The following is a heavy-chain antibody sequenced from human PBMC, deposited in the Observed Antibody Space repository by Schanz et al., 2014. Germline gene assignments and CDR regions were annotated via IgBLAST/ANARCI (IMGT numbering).Heavy chain of an antibody. CDR3: ARARFTGYYMDV. J-gene: IGHJ6*02. V-gene: IGHV4-4*07. Sequence: QVQLQESGPGLVKPSETLSLTCTVSGVSIGGYYWSWIRQPAGKGLEWIGRIFTSGSTDYNPSLKSRVTMSVDTSKNQFSLKLSSVTAADTAVYYCARARFTGYYMDVWGQGTAVTVSS. CDR1: GVSIGGYY. D-gene: IGHD3-9*01. CDR2: IFTSGST.